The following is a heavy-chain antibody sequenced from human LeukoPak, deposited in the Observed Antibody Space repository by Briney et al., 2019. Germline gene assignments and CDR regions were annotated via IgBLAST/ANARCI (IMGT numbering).Heavy chain of an antibody. CDR1: GGSISSGSYY. D-gene: IGHD6-6*01. V-gene: IGHV4-39*07. CDR2: INHSGST. Sequence: SETLSLTCTVSGGSISSGSYYWSWIRQPPGKGLEWIGEINHSGSTNYNPSLKSRVTISVDTSKNQFSLKLSSVTAADTAVYYCARAFEYSRLEAFDIWGQGTMVTVSS. J-gene: IGHJ3*02. CDR3: ARAFEYSRLEAFDI.